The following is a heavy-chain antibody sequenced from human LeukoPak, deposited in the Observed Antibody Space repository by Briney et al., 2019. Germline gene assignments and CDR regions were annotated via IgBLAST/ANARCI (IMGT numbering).Heavy chain of an antibody. CDR2: IKSKSEGGTT. Sequence: GGSLRLSCAASGFTFSNAWMNWVRQAPGKGLEWVGRIKSKSEGGTTDYAASVKGRFTISSDDSEDTLNLQMNSLKTEDTGVYYCTTEIHWGQGTLVTVSS. CDR1: GFTFSNAW. V-gene: IGHV3-15*01. CDR3: TTEIH. J-gene: IGHJ4*02.